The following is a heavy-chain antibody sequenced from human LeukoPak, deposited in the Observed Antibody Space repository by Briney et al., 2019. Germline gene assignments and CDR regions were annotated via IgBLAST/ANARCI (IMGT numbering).Heavy chain of an antibody. CDR3: ARADTAMVFYVDY. CDR2: INPNSGGT. J-gene: IGHJ4*02. V-gene: IGHV1-2*02. Sequence: ASVKVSCKASGYTFTGYYMHWVRQAPGQGLEWMGWINPNSGGTNYAQKFQGRVTMTRDTSISTAYVELSRLRSDDTAVYYCARADTAMVFYVDYWGQGTLVTVSS. CDR1: GYTFTGYY. D-gene: IGHD5-18*01.